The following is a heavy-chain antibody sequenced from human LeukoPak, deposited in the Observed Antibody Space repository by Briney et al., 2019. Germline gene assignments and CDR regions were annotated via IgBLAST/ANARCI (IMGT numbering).Heavy chain of an antibody. V-gene: IGHV1-24*01. D-gene: IGHD3-22*01. CDR2: FDPEDGET. Sequence: GASVKVSCKVSGYTLTELSMHWVRQAPGKGLEWMGGFDPEDGETIYAQKFQGRVTKTEDTSTDTAYMELSSLRSEDTAVYYCARDAIDSSDSFFDFWGQGTLVTVSS. J-gene: IGHJ4*02. CDR1: GYTLTELS. CDR3: ARDAIDSSDSFFDF.